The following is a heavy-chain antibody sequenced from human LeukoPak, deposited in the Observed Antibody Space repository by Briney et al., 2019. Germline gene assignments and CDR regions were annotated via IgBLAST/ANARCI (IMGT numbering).Heavy chain of an antibody. CDR1: GFTFSSYE. CDR3: AELGITMIAGV. J-gene: IGHJ6*04. D-gene: IGHD3-22*01. CDR2: ISSSGSTI. V-gene: IGHV3-48*03. Sequence: GGSLRLSCAASGFTFSSYEMNWVRQAPGKGLEWVPYISSSGSTIYYADSVKGRFTISRDNAKNSLYLQMNSLRAEDTAVYYCAELGITMIAGVWGKGTTVTVSS.